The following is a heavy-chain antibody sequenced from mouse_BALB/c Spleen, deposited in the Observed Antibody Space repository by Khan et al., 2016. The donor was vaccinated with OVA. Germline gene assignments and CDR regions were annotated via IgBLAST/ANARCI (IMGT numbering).Heavy chain of an antibody. D-gene: IGHD3-3*01. Sequence: VQLQQSGPELVKPGASVKMSCKTSGYSFTDYYMKCVKQSHGNSLEWIGDINPNNGDIFYNQKFKGKATLTVDKSSSTAYMQLNSLTSEDSAVYYCAKGLWDYWGQGTTLTVSS. CDR3: AKGLWDY. CDR2: INPNNGDI. CDR1: GYSFTDYY. J-gene: IGHJ2*01. V-gene: IGHV1-26*01.